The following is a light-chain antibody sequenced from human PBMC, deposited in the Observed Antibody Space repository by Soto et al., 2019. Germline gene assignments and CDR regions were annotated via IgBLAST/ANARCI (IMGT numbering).Light chain of an antibody. CDR2: GAS. CDR1: QSVSSN. V-gene: IGKV3-15*01. J-gene: IGKJ5*01. Sequence: EIVMTQSPATLSVSPGERATLSCRASQSVSSNLAWYQQKPGQAPRLLIYGASTRATGIPARFSGSGSGTEFTLTIRRLQSEGFEVYYCQQYNNWITFGQGTRLEI. CDR3: QQYNNWIT.